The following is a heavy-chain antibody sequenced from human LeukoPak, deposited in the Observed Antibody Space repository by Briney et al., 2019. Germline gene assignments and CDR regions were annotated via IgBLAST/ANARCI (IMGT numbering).Heavy chain of an antibody. CDR1: GGSISNYY. CDR3: ARSGEMATEVDF. Sequence: SETLSLSCTVSGGSISNYYWHWIGQPPGKRLEWIGYIYYSGSTYYNPSLKSRVTISLNTSKNQFSLRLSSVTAADTAQYYCARSGEMATEVDFWGQGTLVTVSS. CDR2: IYYSGST. J-gene: IGHJ4*02. D-gene: IGHD5-24*01. V-gene: IGHV4-59*01.